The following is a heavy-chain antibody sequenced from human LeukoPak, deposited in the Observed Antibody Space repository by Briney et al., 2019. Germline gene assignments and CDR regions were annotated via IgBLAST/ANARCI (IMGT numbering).Heavy chain of an antibody. CDR1: GFTVSSNY. D-gene: IGHD3-9*01. V-gene: IGHV3-53*05. J-gene: IGHJ4*02. CDR3: AKSLRYFDWLSNIDY. Sequence: PGGSLRLSCAASGFTVSSNYMSWVRQAPGKGLEWVSVIYSSGSTYYADSVKGRFTISRDNSKNSLYLQMNSLRTEDTALYYCAKSLRYFDWLSNIDYWGQGTLVTVSS. CDR2: IYSSGST.